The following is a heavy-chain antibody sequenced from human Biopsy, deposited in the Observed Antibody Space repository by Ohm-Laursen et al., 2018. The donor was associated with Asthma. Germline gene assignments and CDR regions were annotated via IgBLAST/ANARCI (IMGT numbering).Heavy chain of an antibody. CDR3: ARRGWGASFWYFDL. CDR2: IYPDDSDA. V-gene: IGHV5-51*01. J-gene: IGHJ2*01. CDR1: GYSFTNYW. Sequence: ESLKISCKGSGYSFTNYWIGWVRQMPGKGLEWMGIIYPDDSDARYSPSFQGQVTLSADKSISTAYLQWSSLKASDTAMYYCARRGWGASFWYFDLWGRGTLVTVSS. D-gene: IGHD1-26*01.